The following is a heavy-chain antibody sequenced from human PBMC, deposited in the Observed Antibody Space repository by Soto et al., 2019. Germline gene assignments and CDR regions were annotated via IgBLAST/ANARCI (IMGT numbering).Heavy chain of an antibody. J-gene: IGHJ6*03. V-gene: IGHV4-34*01. D-gene: IGHD3-10*01. Sequence: SDTLSLTCAVYGGSFSGYYWSWIRQPPGKGLEWIGEINHSGSTNYNPSLKSRVTISVDTSKNQFSLKLSSVTAADTAVYYCARGLWFGELFDRYYYYYYMDVWGKGTTVTVSS. CDR2: INHSGST. CDR1: GGSFSGYY. CDR3: ARGLWFGELFDRYYYYYYMDV.